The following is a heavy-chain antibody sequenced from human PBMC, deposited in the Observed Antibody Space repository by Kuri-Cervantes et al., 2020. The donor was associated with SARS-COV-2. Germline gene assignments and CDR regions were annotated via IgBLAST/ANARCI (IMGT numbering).Heavy chain of an antibody. CDR2: ISGSGDST. V-gene: IGHV3-23*01. J-gene: IGHJ4*02. CDR3: AKDYGSSGYYV. D-gene: IGHD3-22*01. CDR1: GFTFSSYS. Sequence: GGSLRLSCAASGFTFSSYSMNWVRQAPGKGLEWVSAISGSGDSTYYADSVKGRFTISRDNSKNTLYLQMSSLRAEDTAVYYCAKDYGSSGYYVWGQGTLVTVSS.